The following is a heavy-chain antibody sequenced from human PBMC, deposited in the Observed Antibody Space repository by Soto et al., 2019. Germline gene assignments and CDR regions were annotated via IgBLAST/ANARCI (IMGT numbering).Heavy chain of an antibody. V-gene: IGHV3-23*01. J-gene: IGHJ4*02. Sequence: EVHLLESGGGLAQPGGSLRLSCEASGFTFSSYAMTWVRQAPGKGLEWVSSIRSSDGVTHYADSVKGRFTISRDNSKNTLYLQMNSLRAEDTALYYCAKYKFATTPYVDYWAQGTLVTVSS. D-gene: IGHD4-4*01. CDR3: AKYKFATTPYVDY. CDR1: GFTFSSYA. CDR2: IRSSDGVT.